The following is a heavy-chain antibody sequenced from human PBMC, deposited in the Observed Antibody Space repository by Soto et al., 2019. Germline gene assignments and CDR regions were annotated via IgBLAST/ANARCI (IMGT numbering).Heavy chain of an antibody. D-gene: IGHD1-26*01. V-gene: IGHV1-69*13. Sequence: ASVKVSCKASGGTFSSYAISWVRQAPGQGLEWMGGIIPIFGTANYAQKFQGRVTITADESTSTAYMELSSLRSEDTAVYYCASAGGSYGYYYYGMDVWGQGTTVTVSS. CDR2: IIPIFGTA. CDR1: GGTFSSYA. CDR3: ASAGGSYGYYYYGMDV. J-gene: IGHJ6*02.